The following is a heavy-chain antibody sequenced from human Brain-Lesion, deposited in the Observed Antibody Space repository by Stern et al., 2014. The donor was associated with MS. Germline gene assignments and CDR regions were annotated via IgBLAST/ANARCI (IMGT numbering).Heavy chain of an antibody. V-gene: IGHV3-53*01. D-gene: IGHD2-15*01. CDR3: ARDRTCTGGSCYGT. CDR2: LSSGGGT. Sequence: VQLVQSGGKLIQPGESLRISCAASGVRVSNNYMPWVRQAPGKGLEWVCLLSSGGGTYYAESVKGRFTISRDNSKNTLCLQMNNLRAEDTAVYYCARDRTCTGGSCYGTWGQGTLVTVSS. CDR1: GVRVSNNY. J-gene: IGHJ5*02.